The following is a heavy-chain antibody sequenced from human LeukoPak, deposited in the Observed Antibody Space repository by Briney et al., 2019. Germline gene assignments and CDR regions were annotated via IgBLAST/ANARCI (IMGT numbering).Heavy chain of an antibody. V-gene: IGHV3-74*01. CDR2: MNGEGTTI. D-gene: IGHD1-7*01. CDR3: ATARNFRFEY. Sequence: GGSLRLSCATSGLTFRTTWMHWVRQAPGNGLMWVSRMNGEGTTIDYADSVKGRFTVSRDYAKNTLFLQMNNLRTEDTALYFCATARNFRFEYWGQGSLVIVSA. J-gene: IGHJ4*02. CDR1: GLTFRTTW.